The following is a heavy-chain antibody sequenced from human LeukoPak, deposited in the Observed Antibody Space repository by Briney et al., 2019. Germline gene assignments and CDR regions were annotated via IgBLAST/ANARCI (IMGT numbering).Heavy chain of an antibody. Sequence: ASVKVSCKASGYTFTSYYMHWVRQAPGQGLEWMGIINLSGGSTSYAQEFQGRVTMTRDTSTSTVYMELSSLRSEDTAVYYCAQAPYYYDSPDYWGQGTLVTVSS. J-gene: IGHJ4*02. CDR3: AQAPYYYDSPDY. V-gene: IGHV1-46*01. CDR2: INLSGGST. CDR1: GYTFTSYY. D-gene: IGHD3-22*01.